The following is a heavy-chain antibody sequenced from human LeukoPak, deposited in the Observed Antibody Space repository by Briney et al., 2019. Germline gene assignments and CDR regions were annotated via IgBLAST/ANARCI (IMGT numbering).Heavy chain of an antibody. CDR3: ATGGSGNYHDY. CDR1: GFSFSSYA. CDR2: ISVSGSTT. J-gene: IGHJ4*02. V-gene: IGHV3-23*01. Sequence: PGGSLRLSCAASGFSFSSYAMSWVRQGPGKGLEWVSAISVSGSTTYYADSVKGRFTISRDNSANTLYLQMNSLRAEDTAVYYCATGGSGNYHDYWGQGSLVIVSS. D-gene: IGHD3-10*01.